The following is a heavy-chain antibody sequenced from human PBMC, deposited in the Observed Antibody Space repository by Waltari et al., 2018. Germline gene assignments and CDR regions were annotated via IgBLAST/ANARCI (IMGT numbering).Heavy chain of an antibody. J-gene: IGHJ4*02. Sequence: QVQLVESGGGVVQPGRSLRLSCAASGFTFSSYAMHWVRQAPGKGLEWVAVISYDGSNKYYADSVKGRFTISRDNSKNTLYLQMNSLRAEDTAVYYCAREYGSGWYRDFDYWGQGTMVTVSS. D-gene: IGHD6-19*01. CDR3: AREYGSGWYRDFDY. CDR1: GFTFSSYA. V-gene: IGHV3-30-3*01. CDR2: ISYDGSNK.